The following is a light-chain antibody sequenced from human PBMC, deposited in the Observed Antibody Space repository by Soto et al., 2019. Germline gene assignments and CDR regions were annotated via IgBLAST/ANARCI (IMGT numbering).Light chain of an antibody. CDR1: QSISTY. J-gene: IGKJ1*01. CDR2: AAT. CDR3: QQSYTTLMWT. Sequence: IQMTQSPSSLSASVGDRVTITCRASQSISTYLNWYQQKPGKAPRLLIFAATRLQRGVPSRFTGSGSGTDFTLNINSLQPEDFASYYCQQSYTTLMWTFGQGTKVDIK. V-gene: IGKV1-39*01.